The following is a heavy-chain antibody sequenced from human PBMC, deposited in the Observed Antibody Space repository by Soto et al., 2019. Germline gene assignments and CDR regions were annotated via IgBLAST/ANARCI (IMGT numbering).Heavy chain of an antibody. CDR3: ARDKITGLFDY. CDR1: GGSFSGYY. J-gene: IGHJ4*02. CDR2: INHSGST. D-gene: IGHD2-8*02. Sequence: SETLSLTCAVYGGSFSGYYWTWIRQPPGTGLEWIGEINHSGSTNYNPSLKCRVTISVDTSKNQFSLKLTSVTAADTAVYYCARDKITGLFDYWGQGTLVTVSS. V-gene: IGHV4-34*01.